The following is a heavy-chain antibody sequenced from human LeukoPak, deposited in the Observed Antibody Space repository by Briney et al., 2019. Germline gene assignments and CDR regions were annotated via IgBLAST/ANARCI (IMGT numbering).Heavy chain of an antibody. J-gene: IGHJ4*02. D-gene: IGHD5-18*01. CDR2: TYYRSKWYN. CDR3: ARVESGYSYGPSSYYFDY. Sequence: SQTLSLTSAISGDSVSSNSAAWNWIRQSPSRGLEWLGRTYYRSKWYNDYAVSMKSRITINPDTSKNQFSLQLNSVTPEDTAVYYCARVESGYSYGPSSYYFDYWGQGTLVTVSS. V-gene: IGHV6-1*01. CDR1: GDSVSSNSAA.